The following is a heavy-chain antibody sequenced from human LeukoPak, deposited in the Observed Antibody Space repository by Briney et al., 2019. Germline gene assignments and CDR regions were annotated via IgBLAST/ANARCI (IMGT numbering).Heavy chain of an antibody. J-gene: IGHJ5*02. D-gene: IGHD4/OR15-4a*01. V-gene: IGHV6-1*01. Sequence: SQTLSLTCVISGYSVSSNNAAWNWIRQSPSRGLEWLGRTYYRSKWYKDYAVSVKSRITINPDTSKNQFSLKLSSVTAADTAVYYCARDPNGLNWFDPWGQGTLVTVSS. CDR2: TYYRSKWYK. CDR3: ARDPNGLNWFDP. CDR1: GYSVSSNNAA.